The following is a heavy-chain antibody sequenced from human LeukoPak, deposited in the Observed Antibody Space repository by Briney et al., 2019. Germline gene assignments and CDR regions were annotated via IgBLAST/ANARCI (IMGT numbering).Heavy chain of an antibody. J-gene: IGHJ6*02. CDR3: GRAMHV. CDR1: GFTFSNEA. CDR2: ISPGGGTT. V-gene: IGHV3-23*01. Sequence: GGSLRLSCAVSGFTFSNEAMGWVRQLRGGGLEWVSTISPGGGTTYYAESMKGRFTISRDNAKNSLYLQMSSLRAEDTAVYYCGRAMHVWGQGTTVTVSS.